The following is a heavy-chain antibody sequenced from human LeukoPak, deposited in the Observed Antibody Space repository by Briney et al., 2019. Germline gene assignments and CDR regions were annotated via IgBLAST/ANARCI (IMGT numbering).Heavy chain of an antibody. J-gene: IGHJ4*02. V-gene: IGHV1-8*01. Sequence: ASVKVSCKASGYTFTSYDINWVRQATGQGLEWMGWMNPNSGNTGCEQKFQGRVTMTRNTSIRTAYMELSSLRSEDTAVYYCVSPGVYYDSSGYYPFDYWGQGTLVTVSS. CDR2: MNPNSGNT. CDR3: VSPGVYYDSSGYYPFDY. CDR1: GYTFTSYD. D-gene: IGHD3-22*01.